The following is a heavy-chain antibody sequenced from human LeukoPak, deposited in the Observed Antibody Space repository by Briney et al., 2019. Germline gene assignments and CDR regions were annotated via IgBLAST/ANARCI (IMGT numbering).Heavy chain of an antibody. CDR2: MDPNSGNT. Sequence: WASVKVSCKASGYTFTSYDINWVRQATGQGLEWMGWMDPNSGNTGYAQKFQGRVTMTRNTSISTAYMELSSLRSEDTAVYYCARVVVGATQKMDYWGQGTLVTVSS. V-gene: IGHV1-8*01. CDR3: ARVVVGATQKMDY. CDR1: GYTFTSYD. D-gene: IGHD1-26*01. J-gene: IGHJ4*02.